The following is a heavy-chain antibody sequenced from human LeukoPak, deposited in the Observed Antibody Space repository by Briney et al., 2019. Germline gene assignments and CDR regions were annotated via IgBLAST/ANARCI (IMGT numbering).Heavy chain of an antibody. CDR2: ISGSGGST. D-gene: IGHD3-10*01. V-gene: IGHV3-23*01. Sequence: TGGSLRLSCAASGFTFSSYAMSWVRQAPGKGLESVSAISGSGGSTYYADSVKGRFSISRDNSKNTLYLQMNSLRAEDTAVYYCAKVDRRFGELLYPPFFDYWGQGTLVTVSS. CDR3: AKVDRRFGELLYPPFFDY. CDR1: GFTFSSYA. J-gene: IGHJ4*02.